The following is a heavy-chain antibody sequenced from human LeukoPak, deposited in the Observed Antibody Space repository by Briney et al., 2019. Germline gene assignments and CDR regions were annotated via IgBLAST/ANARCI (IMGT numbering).Heavy chain of an antibody. J-gene: IGHJ4*02. V-gene: IGHV3-30*18. Sequence: GGSLRLSCAASGFTFSDYGMHWVRQPPGKGLEWVAFISYDGSNKYYADSVKGRFTISRDNSKDTVYLQLNSLRAEDTAVYYCAKDSRSLPYCFDFWGQGTLVTVSS. CDR1: GFTFSDYG. CDR2: ISYDGSNK. CDR3: AKDSRSLPYCFDF.